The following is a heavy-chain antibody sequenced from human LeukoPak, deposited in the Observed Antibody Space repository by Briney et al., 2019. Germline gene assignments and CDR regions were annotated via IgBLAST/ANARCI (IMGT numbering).Heavy chain of an antibody. CDR1: GYTVSSSY. V-gene: IGHV3-11*04. J-gene: IGHJ4*02. Sequence: PGGSLRLSCAASGYTVSSSYMSWVRQAPGKGLEWVSYITSSGGTIYYADSVKGRFTISRDNAKNSLYLQMNSLRAEDTAVYYCATPRAIRVGNWGQGTLVTVSS. D-gene: IGHD1-26*01. CDR2: ITSSGGTI. CDR3: ATPRAIRVGN.